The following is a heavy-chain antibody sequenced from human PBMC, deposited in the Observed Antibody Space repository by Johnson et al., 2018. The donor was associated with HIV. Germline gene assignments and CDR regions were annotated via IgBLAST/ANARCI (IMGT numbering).Heavy chain of an antibody. V-gene: IGHV3-30*04. CDR2: ISYDGSDK. Sequence: QVQLVESGGGVVQPGRSLRLSCAASGFTFSSYAMHWVRQAPGKGLEWVAVISYDGSDKYYADSVKGRFTISRENVKNFVYLQRNSLTAGATAVYYCVREHRADESFDLWGQGTMVTVSS. CDR1: GFTFSSYA. CDR3: VREHRADESFDL. D-gene: IGHD1-14*01. J-gene: IGHJ3*01.